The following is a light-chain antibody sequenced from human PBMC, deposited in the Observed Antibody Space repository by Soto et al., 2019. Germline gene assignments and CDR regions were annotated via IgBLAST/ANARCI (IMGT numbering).Light chain of an antibody. J-gene: IGLJ1*01. CDR3: SSYTSSSTPYV. CDR2: EVS. CDR1: SSDVGGYNY. Sequence: QSALTQPASVSGSPGQSITISCTGTSSDVGGYNYVSWYQQHPGKAPKLMIYEVSNRPSGVSNRFSGSKSGNTASLTISGLQADDEADYYCSSYTSSSTPYVVGTGTKVTVL. V-gene: IGLV2-14*01.